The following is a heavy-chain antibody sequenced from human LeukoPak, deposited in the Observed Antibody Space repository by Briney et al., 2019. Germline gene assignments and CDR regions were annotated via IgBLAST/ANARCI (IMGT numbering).Heavy chain of an antibody. J-gene: IGHJ4*02. CDR2: ISSSGSTI. D-gene: IGHD1-26*01. V-gene: IGHV3-48*03. CDR3: ARDFGQWELNGGYYFDY. Sequence: GGSLRLSCTASGFTFGDYALSWVRQAPGKGLEWVSYISSSGSTIYYADSVKGRFTISRDNAKNSLYLQMNSLRAEDTAVYYCARDFGQWELNGGYYFDYWGQGTLVTVSS. CDR1: GFTFGDYA.